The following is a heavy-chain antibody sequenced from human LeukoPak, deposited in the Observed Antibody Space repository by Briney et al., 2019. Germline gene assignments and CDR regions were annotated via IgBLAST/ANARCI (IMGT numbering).Heavy chain of an antibody. CDR1: GYTLTELS. Sequence: ASVKVSCKVSGYTLTELSMHWVRQAPGKGLEWMGGFDPEDGETIYAQKFQGRVTMTEDTSTDTAYMELGSLRSEDTAVYYCATVPRYDYVWGSYRFEYWGQGTLVTVSS. V-gene: IGHV1-24*01. CDR2: FDPEDGET. CDR3: ATVPRYDYVWGSYRFEY. J-gene: IGHJ4*02. D-gene: IGHD3-16*02.